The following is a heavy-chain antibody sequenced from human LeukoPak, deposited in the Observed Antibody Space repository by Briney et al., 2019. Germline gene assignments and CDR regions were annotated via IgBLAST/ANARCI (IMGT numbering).Heavy chain of an antibody. Sequence: SETLSLTCAVYGGSFSGYYWSWIRQPPGKGLEWIGEINNSGSTNYNPSLKSRVTISRDTSKNQFSLKLSSVTAADTAVYYCARGRAFFDWGQGTLVTVSS. D-gene: IGHD3-3*02. V-gene: IGHV4-34*01. CDR3: ARGRAFFD. CDR1: GGSFSGYY. CDR2: INNSGST. J-gene: IGHJ4*02.